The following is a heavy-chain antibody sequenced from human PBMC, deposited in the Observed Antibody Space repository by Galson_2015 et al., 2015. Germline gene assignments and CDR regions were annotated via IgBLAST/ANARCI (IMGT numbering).Heavy chain of an antibody. V-gene: IGHV3-21*01. CDR2: ISSSSSYI. CDR1: GFTFSSYS. D-gene: IGHD6-19*01. Sequence: SLRLSCAASGFTFSSYSMNWVRQAPGKGLEWVSSISSSSSYIYYADSMKGRFTISRDNAKNSLYLQMNSLRAEDTAVYYCARDEAFIAVAGTEVDAFDIWAQGTMVTVSS. CDR3: ARDEAFIAVAGTEVDAFDI. J-gene: IGHJ3*02.